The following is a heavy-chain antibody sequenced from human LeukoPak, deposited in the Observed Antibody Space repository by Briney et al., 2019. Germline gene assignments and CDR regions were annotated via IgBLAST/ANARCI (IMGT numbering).Heavy chain of an antibody. Sequence: SETLSLTCTASGGSISSSSYYWGWIRQPPGKGLEWIGSIYYSGSTYYNQSLKSRVTISVDTSKNQFSLKLSSVTAADTAVYYCARSTADYYGSGRYNWFDPWGQGTLVTVSS. J-gene: IGHJ5*02. CDR3: ARSTADYYGSGRYNWFDP. V-gene: IGHV4-39*01. D-gene: IGHD3-10*01. CDR2: IYYSGST. CDR1: GGSISSSSYY.